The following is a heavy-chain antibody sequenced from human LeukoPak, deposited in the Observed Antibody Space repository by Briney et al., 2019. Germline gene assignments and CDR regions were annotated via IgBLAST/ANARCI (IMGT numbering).Heavy chain of an antibody. V-gene: IGHV4-38-2*02. CDR2: IYYSGST. D-gene: IGHD2-21*02. CDR3: ARGRTAPADY. CDR1: GYSISSSYY. Sequence: SETLSLTCTVSGYSISSSYYWGWIRQPPGKGLEWIGSIYYSGSTYYNPSLKSRVTISVDTSKNQFSLKLSSVTAADTAVYYCARGRTAPADYWGQGTLVTVSS. J-gene: IGHJ4*02.